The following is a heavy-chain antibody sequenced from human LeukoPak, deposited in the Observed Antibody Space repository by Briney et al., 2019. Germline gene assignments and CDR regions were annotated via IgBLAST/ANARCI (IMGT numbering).Heavy chain of an antibody. D-gene: IGHD3-3*01. Sequence: GGSLRLSCAASGFTFSSYAMSWVRQAPGKGLEWVSVIYSGGSTYYADSVKGRFTISRDNSKNTLYLQMNSLRAEDTAVYYCARANYDFWSGNDYYYYMDVWGRGTTVTVSS. CDR1: GFTFSSYA. CDR2: IYSGGST. V-gene: IGHV3-53*01. J-gene: IGHJ6*03. CDR3: ARANYDFWSGNDYYYYMDV.